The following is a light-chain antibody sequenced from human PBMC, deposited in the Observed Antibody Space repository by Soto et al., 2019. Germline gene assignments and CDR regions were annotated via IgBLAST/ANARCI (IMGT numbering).Light chain of an antibody. CDR3: SSYTSSSTVV. Sequence: QAVVTQPASVSGSPGQSITISCTGTSSDVGGYNYVSWYQQHPGKAPKLMIYDVSNRPSGVSNRFSGSKSGNTASLTISGLQAEYEADYYCSSYTSSSTVVFGGGTKVTVL. J-gene: IGLJ2*01. CDR2: DVS. CDR1: SSDVGGYNY. V-gene: IGLV2-14*01.